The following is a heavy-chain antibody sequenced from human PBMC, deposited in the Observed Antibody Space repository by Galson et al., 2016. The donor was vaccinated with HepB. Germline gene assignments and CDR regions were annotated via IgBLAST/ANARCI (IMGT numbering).Heavy chain of an antibody. V-gene: IGHV6-1*01. D-gene: IGHD2-15*01. Sequence: CAISGDSVSSWSAAWNWIRHSPSRGLEWLGRTYHTSNWYSDYAVSVKSRITINPDTSKNQFSIQLNSVTPEDTAVYYCARGHLVVPFSFYFDYWGQGSLVTVSS. CDR2: TYHTSNWYS. CDR1: GDSVSSWSAA. J-gene: IGHJ4*02. CDR3: ARGHLVVPFSFYFDY.